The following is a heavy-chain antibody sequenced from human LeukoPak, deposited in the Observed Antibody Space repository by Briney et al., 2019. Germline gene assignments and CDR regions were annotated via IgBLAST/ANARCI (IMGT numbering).Heavy chain of an antibody. D-gene: IGHD2-2*01. CDR3: ARLSRGGTSCYTCYYYYYMDV. CDR1: GYTFTSYG. Sequence: SVKVSCKASGYTFTSYGISWVRQAPGQGLEWMGGIIPIFGTANYAQKFQGRFTITTDESTSTAYMELSSLRSEDTAVYYCARLSRGGTSCYTCYYYYYMDVWGKGTTVTVSS. CDR2: IIPIFGTA. J-gene: IGHJ6*03. V-gene: IGHV1-69*05.